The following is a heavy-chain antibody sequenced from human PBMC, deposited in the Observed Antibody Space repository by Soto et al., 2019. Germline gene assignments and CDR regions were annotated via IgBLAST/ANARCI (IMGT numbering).Heavy chain of an antibody. CDR3: ARTTGTVFDI. V-gene: IGHV4-39*01. J-gene: IGHJ3*02. Sequence: SETLSLTCSVSGDSITRSGSYWGWIRQPPGKGLEWIGRIYYSGSTYYNPSVKSRVAISVDTSKSQFSLKLSSVTAADTAMYYCARTTGTVFDIWGQGTMVTVSS. D-gene: IGHD1-1*01. CDR1: GDSITRSGSY. CDR2: IYYSGST.